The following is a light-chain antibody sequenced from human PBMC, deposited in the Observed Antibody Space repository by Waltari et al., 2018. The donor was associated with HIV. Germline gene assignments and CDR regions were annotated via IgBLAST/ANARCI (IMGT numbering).Light chain of an antibody. J-gene: IGKJ1*01. CDR2: PAS. CDR1: QGISKS. CDR3: QQYYRIPWT. V-gene: IGKV1-NL1*01. Sequence: DIQMTQSPSSLSASVGDRVTITCRASQGISKSLAWYQQTPGKAPEVLLYPASRLESGVPSRFSGNGSGTDFTLTISSLQPEDFATFYCQQYYRIPWTFGQGTKVEIK.